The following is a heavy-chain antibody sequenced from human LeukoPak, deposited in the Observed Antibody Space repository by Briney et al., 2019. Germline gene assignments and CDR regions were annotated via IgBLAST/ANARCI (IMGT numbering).Heavy chain of an antibody. V-gene: IGHV3-7*01. Sequence: GGSLRLSCTVSGFTVSSNSWSWVRQAPGKGLEWVANIKQDGSEKYYVDSVKGRFTISRDNAKNSLYLQMNSLRAEDTAVYYCAREGNWNYHYWGQGTLVTVSS. D-gene: IGHD1-7*01. CDR3: AREGNWNYHY. CDR1: GFTVSSNS. CDR2: IKQDGSEK. J-gene: IGHJ4*02.